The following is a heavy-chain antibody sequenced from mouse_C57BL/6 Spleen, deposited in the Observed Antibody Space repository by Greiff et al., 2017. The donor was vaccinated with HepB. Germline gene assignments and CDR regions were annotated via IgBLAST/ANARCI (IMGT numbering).Heavy chain of an antibody. D-gene: IGHD4-1*01. Sequence: VKLQESGPGLVAPSQSLSITCTVSGFSLTSYGVDWVRQSPGKGLEWLGVIWGVGSTNYNSALKSRLSISKDNSKSQVFLKMNSLQTDDTAMYYCATKLGDAMDYWGQGTSVTVSS. V-gene: IGHV2-6*01. J-gene: IGHJ4*01. CDR3: ATKLGDAMDY. CDR2: IWGVGST. CDR1: GFSLTSYG.